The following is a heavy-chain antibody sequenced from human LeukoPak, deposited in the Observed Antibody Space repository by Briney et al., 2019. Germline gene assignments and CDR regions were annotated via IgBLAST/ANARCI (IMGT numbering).Heavy chain of an antibody. CDR2: IKQDGSEK. CDR1: GFTFSSYW. J-gene: IGHJ5*02. Sequence: PGGSLRLSCAASGFTFSSYWMSWVRQAPGKGLEWVANIKQDGSEKYYVDSVKGRFTISRDNAKNSLYLQMNSLRAEDTAVYYCARDVGGYYDILTGHSGNWSDPWGQGTLVTVSS. V-gene: IGHV3-7*01. D-gene: IGHD3-9*01. CDR3: ARDVGGYYDILTGHSGNWSDP.